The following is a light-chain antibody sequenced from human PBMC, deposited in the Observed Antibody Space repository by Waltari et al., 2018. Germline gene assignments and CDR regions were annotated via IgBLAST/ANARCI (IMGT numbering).Light chain of an antibody. CDR3: VAWDDRLDGAM. CDR2: RNN. V-gene: IGLV1-47*01. Sequence: QSLLIQPPSVSGTPGQRVTIPCFGRSPNIGSTYVYWYQQFPGTAPKLLISRNNQRPSGVPDRFSGSKSATSAALAINGLRSEDEAYYYCVAWDDRLDGAMVGGGTELTVL. J-gene: IGLJ2*01. CDR1: SPNIGSTY.